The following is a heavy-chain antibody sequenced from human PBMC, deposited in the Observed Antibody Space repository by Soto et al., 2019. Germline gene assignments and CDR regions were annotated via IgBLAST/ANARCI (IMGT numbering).Heavy chain of an antibody. Sequence: GESLKISCKGSPYSSTRYWIGWVRQMPGKGLEWLGIIYPGDSDTRYSPSFPGQVTISADKSISTAYLQWSSLKASDTAMYYCARLFPKVPYSGSYYRYYYYGMDVWGQGTTVTVS. J-gene: IGHJ6*02. CDR2: IYPGDSDT. CDR1: PYSSTRYW. D-gene: IGHD1-26*01. CDR3: ARLFPKVPYSGSYYRYYYYGMDV. V-gene: IGHV5-51*01.